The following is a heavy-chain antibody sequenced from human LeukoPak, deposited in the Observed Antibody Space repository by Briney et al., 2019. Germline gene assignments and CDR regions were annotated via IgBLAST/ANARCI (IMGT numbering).Heavy chain of an antibody. CDR2: INPSGGST. J-gene: IGHJ4*02. Sequence: ASVKVSCKASGYTFTSYYMHWVRQAPGQGLEWMGIINPSGGSTSYAQKFQGRVTMTRDTSTSTVYMELSSLGSEDTAVYYCARVPPGYYFDYWGQGTLVTVSS. CDR1: GYTFTSYY. V-gene: IGHV1-46*01. CDR3: ARVPPGYYFDY.